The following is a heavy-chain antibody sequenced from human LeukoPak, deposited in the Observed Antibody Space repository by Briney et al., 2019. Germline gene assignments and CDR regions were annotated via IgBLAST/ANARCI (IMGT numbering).Heavy chain of an antibody. V-gene: IGHV3-11*01. J-gene: IGHJ6*02. D-gene: IGHD6-13*01. Sequence: PGGSLRLSCAASGFTFSDYYMSWIRQAPGKGLEWVSYISSSGSTIYYADSVKGRFTISRDNAKNSLYLQMNSLRAEDTAVYYCARELGSLSSWYLDRFWSSLYGMDVWGQGTTVTVSS. CDR2: ISSSGSTI. CDR1: GFTFSDYY. CDR3: ARELGSLSSWYLDRFWSSLYGMDV.